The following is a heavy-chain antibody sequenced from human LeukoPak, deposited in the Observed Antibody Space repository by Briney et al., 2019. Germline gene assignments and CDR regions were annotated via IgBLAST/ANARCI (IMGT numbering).Heavy chain of an antibody. CDR2: ISWNSSSI. Sequence: GRSLRLSCAASGFTFDDYAMHWVRQAPGKGLEWVSGISWNSSSIGYADSVKGRFTISRDNAKNSLYLQMNSLRAEDMALYYCAKDISLAAAGTLDYWGQGTLVTVSS. CDR3: AKDISLAAAGTLDY. V-gene: IGHV3-9*03. D-gene: IGHD6-13*01. CDR1: GFTFDDYA. J-gene: IGHJ4*02.